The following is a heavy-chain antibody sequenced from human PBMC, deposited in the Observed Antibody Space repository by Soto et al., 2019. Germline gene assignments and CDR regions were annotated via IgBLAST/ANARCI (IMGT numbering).Heavy chain of an antibody. J-gene: IGHJ3*02. D-gene: IGHD6-6*01. CDR3: AREAAARRGAFDI. CDR2: IYYSGST. CDR1: GGSISSGGYY. V-gene: IGHV4-31*03. Sequence: SETLSLTCTVSGGSISSGGYYWSWIRQHPGKGLEWIGYIYYSGSTYYNPSLKSRVTISVDTSKNQFSLKLSSVTAADTAVYYCAREAAARRGAFDIWGQGTMVTVS.